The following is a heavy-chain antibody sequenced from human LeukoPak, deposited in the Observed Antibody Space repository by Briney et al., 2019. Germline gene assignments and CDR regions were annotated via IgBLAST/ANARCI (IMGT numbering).Heavy chain of an antibody. Sequence: SETLSLTCTVSGGSMSSYYLNWIRQPPGKGLEWIGYIYYSGSTKYNPSLNSRVTISVDTSKNQFSLNLKSVTAADTAVYYCARDEYGGPFDYWGQGTLVTVSS. V-gene: IGHV4-59*01. D-gene: IGHD4/OR15-4a*01. CDR3: ARDEYGGPFDY. CDR1: GGSMSSYY. CDR2: IYYSGST. J-gene: IGHJ4*02.